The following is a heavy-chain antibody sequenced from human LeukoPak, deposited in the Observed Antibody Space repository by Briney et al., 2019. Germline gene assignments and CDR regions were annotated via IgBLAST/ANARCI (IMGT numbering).Heavy chain of an antibody. V-gene: IGHV1-3*01. D-gene: IGHD2-2*01. CDR1: GYSFTSNA. Sequence: ASVKVSCKASGYSFTSNAMYWVRQAPGQRLELMGRSNAGSGNTKYSQKFQGRVAITRDTSASTAYMELSSLRSEDTAVYYCARARSGYVCSSTSCYERWSTNWFDPWGQGTLVTVSS. J-gene: IGHJ5*02. CDR3: ARARSGYVCSSTSCYERWSTNWFDP. CDR2: SNAGSGNT.